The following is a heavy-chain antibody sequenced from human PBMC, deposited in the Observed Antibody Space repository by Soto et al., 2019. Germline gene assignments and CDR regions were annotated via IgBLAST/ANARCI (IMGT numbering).Heavy chain of an antibody. D-gene: IGHD6-19*01. J-gene: IGHJ4*02. V-gene: IGHV4-4*02. CDR1: GVSITSSNW. Sequence: QVQLQESGPGLVKPSGTLSLTCAVSGVSITSSNWWSWVRQVPGKGLEWIGKVFHSGITNYNPSLESRVTISIDTSKSQFSLKLTSVTAADTAVYYCATLGGESGWSDFDYWGQGTLVTVSA. CDR2: VFHSGIT. CDR3: ATLGGESGWSDFDY.